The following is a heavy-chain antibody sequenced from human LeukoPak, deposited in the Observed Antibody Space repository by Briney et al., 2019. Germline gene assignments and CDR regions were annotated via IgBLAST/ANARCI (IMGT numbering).Heavy chain of an antibody. D-gene: IGHD4-17*01. J-gene: IGHJ4*02. CDR3: ARVSTPATVTTPFDY. CDR1: GYTLTSYA. CDR2: INTNTGNP. V-gene: IGHV7-4-1*02. Sequence: ASVKVSCKASGYTLTSYAMNWVRQAPGQGLEWMGWINTNTGNPTYAQGFTGRFVFSLDTSVSTAYLQISSLKAEDTAVYYCARVSTPATVTTPFDYWGQGTLVTVSS.